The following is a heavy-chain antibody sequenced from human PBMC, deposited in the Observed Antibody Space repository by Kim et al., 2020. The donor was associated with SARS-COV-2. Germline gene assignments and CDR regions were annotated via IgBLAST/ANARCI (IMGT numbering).Heavy chain of an antibody. CDR3: AMRSSWYLGYFDY. CDR1: GFTFSSYA. D-gene: IGHD6-13*01. V-gene: IGHV3-23*01. CDR2: ISGSGGST. J-gene: IGHJ4*02. Sequence: GGSLRLSCAASGFTFSSYAMSWVRQAPGKGLEWVSAISGSGGSTYYADSVKGRFTISRDNSKNTLYLQMNSLRAEDTAVYYCAMRSSWYLGYFDYWGQGTLVTVSS.